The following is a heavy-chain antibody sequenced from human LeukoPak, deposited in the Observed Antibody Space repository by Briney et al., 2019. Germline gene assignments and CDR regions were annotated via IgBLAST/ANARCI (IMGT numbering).Heavy chain of an antibody. V-gene: IGHV4-34*01. Sequence: SGTLSLTCAVYGGSFSGYYWSWIRQPPGKGLEWIGEINHSGSTNYNPSLKSRVTISVDTSKNQFSLKLSSVTAADTAVYYCARRIVGANGYFDYWGQGTLVTVSS. D-gene: IGHD1-26*01. CDR1: GGSFSGYY. CDR3: ARRIVGANGYFDY. J-gene: IGHJ4*02. CDR2: INHSGST.